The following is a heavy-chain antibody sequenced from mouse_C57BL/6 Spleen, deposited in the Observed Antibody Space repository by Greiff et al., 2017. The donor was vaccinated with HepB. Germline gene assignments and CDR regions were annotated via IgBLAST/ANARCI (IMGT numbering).Heavy chain of an antibody. Sequence: EVKLVESGAELVKPWASVKLSCTASGFNIKDYYMHWVKQRTEQGLEWIGRIDPEDGETKYAPKFQGKATITADTSSNTAYLQLSSLTSEDTAVYYCARSRHYYGSSYGAMDYWGQGTSVTVSS. D-gene: IGHD1-1*01. CDR2: IDPEDGET. V-gene: IGHV14-2*01. J-gene: IGHJ4*01. CDR3: ARSRHYYGSSYGAMDY. CDR1: GFNIKDYY.